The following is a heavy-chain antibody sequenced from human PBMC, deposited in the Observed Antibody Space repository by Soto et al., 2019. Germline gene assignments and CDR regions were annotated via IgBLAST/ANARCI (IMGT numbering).Heavy chain of an antibody. Sequence: QVQLVQSGAEVKQPGSSVKVSCQASGVTFSSFAISWVRQAPGQGLEWMGGIIPIIRTPNYAQNFQGRVTITAYESTASVCMALRRVVSEETGVDYCSRTVVSGYSPGTHRFNLFVTWGEATLVTVSS. D-gene: IGHD5-12*01. CDR2: IIPIIRTP. V-gene: IGHV1-69*01. J-gene: IGHJ5*02. CDR1: GVTFSSFA. CDR3: SRTVVSGYSPGTHRFNLFVT.